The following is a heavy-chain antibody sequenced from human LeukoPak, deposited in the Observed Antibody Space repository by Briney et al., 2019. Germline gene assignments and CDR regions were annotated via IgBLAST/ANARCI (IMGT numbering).Heavy chain of an antibody. J-gene: IGHJ4*02. CDR1: GYTFTGYY. CDR2: INPNSGDT. Sequence: ASVKVSCKASGYTFTGYYMHWVRQAPGQGLEWMGWINPNSGDTNYAQKFQGRVTITRDTSISTAYMELSSLRSEDTAVYYCARDLDTAMDTLTAGYWGQGTLVTVSS. V-gene: IGHV1-2*02. CDR3: ARDLDTAMDTLTAGY. D-gene: IGHD5-18*01.